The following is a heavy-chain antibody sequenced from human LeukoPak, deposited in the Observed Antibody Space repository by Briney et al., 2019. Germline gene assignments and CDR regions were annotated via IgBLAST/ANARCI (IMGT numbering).Heavy chain of an antibody. J-gene: IGHJ3*02. V-gene: IGHV3-48*01. D-gene: IGHD4-23*01. CDR1: GFTFSSYS. CDR3: ARGNYGGFDAFDI. CDR2: ISSSSSTI. Sequence: PGGSLRLSCAASGFTFSSYSMDWVRQAPGKGLEWISYISSSSSTIYYADSVKGRFTISRDNAKNSLYLQMNSLRAEDTAVYYCARGNYGGFDAFDIWGQGTMVTVSS.